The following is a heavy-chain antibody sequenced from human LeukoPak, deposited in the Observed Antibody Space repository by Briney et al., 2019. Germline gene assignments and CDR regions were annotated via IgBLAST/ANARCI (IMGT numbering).Heavy chain of an antibody. J-gene: IGHJ4*02. Sequence: TGGSLRLSCAASGFTFSSYGMHWVRQAPGKGLEWVAVISYDGSNKHYADSVKGRFTISRDNSKNTLYLQMNSLRAEDTAVYYCAKGELLLWFGELLPGGPDYWGQGTLVTVSS. D-gene: IGHD3-10*01. V-gene: IGHV3-30*18. CDR3: AKGELLLWFGELLPGGPDY. CDR2: ISYDGSNK. CDR1: GFTFSSYG.